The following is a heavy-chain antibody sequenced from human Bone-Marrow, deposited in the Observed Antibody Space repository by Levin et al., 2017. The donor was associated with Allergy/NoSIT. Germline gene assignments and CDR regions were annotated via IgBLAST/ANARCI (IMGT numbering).Heavy chain of an antibody. CDR1: GDTFSSYL. CDR3: ARGGYYRSSGSYRENDY. J-gene: IGHJ4*02. V-gene: IGHV1-69*01. Sequence: KISCKASGDTFSSYLVTWVRQAPGQGLEWMGGIIPISGSAKYAQKFQGRVTITADESTRTAYMDLSSLRAEDTAVYYCARGGYYRSSGSYRENDYWGQGTLVTVSS. D-gene: IGHD3-10*01. CDR2: IIPISGSA.